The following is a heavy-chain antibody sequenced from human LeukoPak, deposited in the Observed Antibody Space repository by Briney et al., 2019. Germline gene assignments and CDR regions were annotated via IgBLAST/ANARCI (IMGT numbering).Heavy chain of an antibody. D-gene: IGHD4-17*01. Sequence: KPSETLSLTCSVSGGSINVYYWTWIRQPPGKGLEWIGYISDSGSTNYNPSLKSRVTMSVDSSNTEFSLRLNSVTAADTAVYYCARVFRGAVTSNWFDPWGQGTLVTVSS. V-gene: IGHV4-59*01. CDR1: GGSINVYY. CDR3: ARVFRGAVTSNWFDP. CDR2: ISDSGST. J-gene: IGHJ5*02.